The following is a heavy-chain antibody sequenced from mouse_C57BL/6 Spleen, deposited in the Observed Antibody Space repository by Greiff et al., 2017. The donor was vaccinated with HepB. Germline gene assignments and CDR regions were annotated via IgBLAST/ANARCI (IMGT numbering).Heavy chain of an antibody. CDR3: ARFITTVVATGDYAMDY. V-gene: IGHV1-50*01. CDR2: IDPSDSYT. Sequence: QVQLKQPGAELVKPGASVKLSCKASGYTFTSYWMQWVKQRPGQGLEWIGEIDPSDSYTNYNQKFKGKATLTVDTSSSTAYMQLSSLTSEDSAVYYCARFITTVVATGDYAMDYWGQGTSVTVSS. CDR1: GYTFTSYW. D-gene: IGHD1-1*01. J-gene: IGHJ4*01.